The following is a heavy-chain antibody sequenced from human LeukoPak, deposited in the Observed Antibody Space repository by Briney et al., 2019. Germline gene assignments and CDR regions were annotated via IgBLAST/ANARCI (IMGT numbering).Heavy chain of an antibody. D-gene: IGHD3-22*01. CDR2: IYYSGST. V-gene: IGHV4-59*01. Sequence: SETLSLTCTVSGGSISSYYWSWIRQPPGKGVEWIGYIYYSGSTNYNPSLKSRVTISVDTSKNQFSLKLSSVTAADTAVYYCTSYYYDSSGYYNFDYWGQGTLVTVSS. J-gene: IGHJ4*02. CDR1: GGSISSYY. CDR3: TSYYYDSSGYYNFDY.